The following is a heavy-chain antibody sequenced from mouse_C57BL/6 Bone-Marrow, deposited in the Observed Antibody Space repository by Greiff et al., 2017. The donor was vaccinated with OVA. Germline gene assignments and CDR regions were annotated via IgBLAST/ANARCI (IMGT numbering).Heavy chain of an antibody. V-gene: IGHV5-17*01. CDR2: ISSGSSTI. D-gene: IGHD2-4*01. J-gene: IGHJ4*01. CDR1: GFTFSDYG. Sequence: EVKLVESGGGLVKPGGSLKLSCAASGFTFSDYGMHWVRQAPEKGLEWVAYISSGSSTIYYEDTVKGRFTISRDKAKNTLFLQMTSLRSEDTAMYYCARDYDASDYDAMDYWGQGTSVTVSS. CDR3: ARDYDASDYDAMDY.